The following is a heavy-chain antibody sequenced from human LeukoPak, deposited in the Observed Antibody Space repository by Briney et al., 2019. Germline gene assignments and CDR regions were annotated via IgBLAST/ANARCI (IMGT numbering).Heavy chain of an antibody. J-gene: IGHJ4*02. V-gene: IGHV1-18*01. CDR2: ISAYNGNT. D-gene: IGHD3-22*01. CDR1: GYTFTSYG. CDR3: ARDLGYYYDSSGQDDY. Sequence: ASVTVSCKASGYTFTSYGISWVRQAPGQGLEWMGWISAYNGNTNYAQKLQGRVTMTTDTSTSTAYMELRSLRSDDTAVCYCARDLGYYYDSSGQDDYWGQGTLVTVSS.